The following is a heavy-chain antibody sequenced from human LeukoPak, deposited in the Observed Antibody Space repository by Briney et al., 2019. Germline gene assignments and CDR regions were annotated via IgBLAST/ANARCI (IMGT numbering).Heavy chain of an antibody. D-gene: IGHD1-26*01. CDR2: ISSGGDTT. CDR1: GFTFSSYA. Sequence: GGSLRLSCATSGFTFSSYAMTWVRQAPGKGLEWVSSISSGGDTTYYADSVKGPFTVSRDNSKNMLYLQMKSLRVEDTAVYYCVTQTYSGSNKYYFDYWGQGTLVTVSS. V-gene: IGHV3-23*01. J-gene: IGHJ4*02. CDR3: VTQTYSGSNKYYFDY.